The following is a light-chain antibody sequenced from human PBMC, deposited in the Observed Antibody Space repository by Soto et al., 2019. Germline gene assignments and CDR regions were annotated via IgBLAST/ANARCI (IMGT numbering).Light chain of an antibody. CDR1: QTISWW. Sequence: IQMTQSPSTLYGSVGERVTITCRASQTISWWLAWYQQKPGKAPKILISKASTLKSGVPSRFSGSGSGTEFTLTVSSLQPEDFSTYYSQQSYRAPVPVGPGTQVDIK. V-gene: IGKV1-5*03. J-gene: IGKJ1*01. CDR3: QQSYRAPVP. CDR2: KAS.